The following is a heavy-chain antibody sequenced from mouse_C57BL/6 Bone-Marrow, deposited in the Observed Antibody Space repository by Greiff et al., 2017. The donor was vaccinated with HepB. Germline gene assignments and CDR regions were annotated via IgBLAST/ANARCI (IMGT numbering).Heavy chain of an antibody. CDR1: GFTFSDFY. CDR2: SRNKANDYTT. J-gene: IGHJ3*01. Sequence: EVQGVESGGGLVQSGRSLRLSCATSGFTFSDFYMEWVRQAPGKGLEWIAASRNKANDYTTEYSASVKGRFIVSRDTSQSILYLQMNALRAEDTAIYYCARDAYYSNYPFAYWGQGTLVTVSA. CDR3: ARDAYYSNYPFAY. D-gene: IGHD2-5*01. V-gene: IGHV7-1*01.